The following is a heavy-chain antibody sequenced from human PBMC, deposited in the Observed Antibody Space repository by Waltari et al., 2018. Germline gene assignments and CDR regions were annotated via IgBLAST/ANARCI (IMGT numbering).Heavy chain of an antibody. V-gene: IGHV1-2*02. Sequence: QVQLVQSGAEVKKPGASVKVSCRTSGYTFTAFYIHWLRQAPGQGLEWMGCTNPDGGATHYSQKFRGRITVTSDTSVDTADMELTSLTADDTAIYYCARAKMLEYWGQGTLVAVSS. CDR2: TNPDGGAT. J-gene: IGHJ4*02. CDR1: GYTFTAFY. CDR3: ARAKMLEY.